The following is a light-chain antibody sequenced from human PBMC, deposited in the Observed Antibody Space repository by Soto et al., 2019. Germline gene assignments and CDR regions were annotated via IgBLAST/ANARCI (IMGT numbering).Light chain of an antibody. CDR2: DAS. CDR3: QQYGSSPLT. J-gene: IGKJ4*01. V-gene: IGKV3-11*01. Sequence: EIVLAQSPATLSLSPVERATLSCMASQSVSIYLAWYQQKPGQAPRLLIYDASNRATGIPARFSGSGSGTDFTLTISSLEPEDFAVYYCQQYGSSPLTFGGGTKVDIK. CDR1: QSVSIY.